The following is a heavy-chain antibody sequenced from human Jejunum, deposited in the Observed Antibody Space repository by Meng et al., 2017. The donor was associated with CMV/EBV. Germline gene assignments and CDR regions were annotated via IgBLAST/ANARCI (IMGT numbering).Heavy chain of an antibody. CDR1: GFTYSNFW. D-gene: IGHD2-15*01. V-gene: IGHV3-7*01. CDR3: VREDIVVFDN. Sequence: CAVSGFTYSNFWMSWVRQSPGMGLEWVANIKQDGSATYYADSVKGRFTISRDNAKNSLYLQMDNLRADDTAVYYCVREDIVVFDNWGQGTLVTVSS. CDR2: IKQDGSAT. J-gene: IGHJ5*02.